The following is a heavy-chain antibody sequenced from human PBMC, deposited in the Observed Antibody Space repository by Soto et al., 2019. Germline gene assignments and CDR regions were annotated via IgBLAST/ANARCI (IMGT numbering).Heavy chain of an antibody. Sequence: QVQLVESGGGLVKPGGSLRLSCAASGFTFSDYYMSWIRQAPGKGLEWVSYISSSSSYTNYADSVKGRFTISRDNGKNLMLPEINRLGGGDQAGEYCARAEIAAAGYFDYWGQGTLVTVSS. D-gene: IGHD6-13*01. CDR2: ISSSSSYT. CDR3: ARAEIAAAGYFDY. V-gene: IGHV3-11*06. CDR1: GFTFSDYY. J-gene: IGHJ4*02.